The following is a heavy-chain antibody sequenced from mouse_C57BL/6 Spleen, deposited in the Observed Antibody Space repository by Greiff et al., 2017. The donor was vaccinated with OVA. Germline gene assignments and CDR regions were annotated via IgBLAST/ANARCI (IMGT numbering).Heavy chain of an antibody. V-gene: IGHV2-5*01. CDR3: AKERGLRPYYYAMDY. Sequence: VQLQQSGPGLVQPSQSLSITCTVSGFSLTSYGVHWVRQSPGKGLEWLGVIWRGGSTDYNAAFMSRLSITKDNSKSQVFFKMNSLQADDTAIYYCAKERGLRPYYYAMDYWGQGTSVTVSS. CDR2: IWRGGST. CDR1: GFSLTSYG. D-gene: IGHD2-4*01. J-gene: IGHJ4*01.